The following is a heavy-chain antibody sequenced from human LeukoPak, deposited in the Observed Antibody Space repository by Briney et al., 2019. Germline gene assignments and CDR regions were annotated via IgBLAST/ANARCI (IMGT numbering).Heavy chain of an antibody. D-gene: IGHD3-10*01. CDR1: GYTFTNYY. CDR3: ARGGYSESFYNPRSYGMDV. CDR2: INPSGGTT. V-gene: IGHV1-46*01. J-gene: IGHJ6*02. Sequence: ASVKVSCKSSGYTFTNYYLHWVRQAPGQGLAWMGIINPSGGTTRYVEKFQGRVTMTRDTSASTVYMELSSLRSEDTAVYYCARGGYSESFYNPRSYGMDVWGQGTTVIVSS.